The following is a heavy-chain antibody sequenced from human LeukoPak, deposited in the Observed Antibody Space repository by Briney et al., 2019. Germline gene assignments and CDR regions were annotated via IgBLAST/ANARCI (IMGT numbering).Heavy chain of an antibody. Sequence: PSETLSLTCTVSGGSISSGSYYWSWIRQPAGKGLEWIGRIYTSGSTNYNPSLKSRVTISVDTSKNQFSLKLSSVTAADTAVYYCAREALRIAARGNMDVWGKGTTVTVSS. CDR1: GGSISSGSYY. D-gene: IGHD6-6*01. V-gene: IGHV4-61*02. CDR2: IYTSGST. CDR3: AREALRIAARGNMDV. J-gene: IGHJ6*03.